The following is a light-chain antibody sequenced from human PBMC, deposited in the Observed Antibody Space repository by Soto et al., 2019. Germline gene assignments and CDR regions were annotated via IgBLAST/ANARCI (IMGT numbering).Light chain of an antibody. Sequence: QSVLTQPPSVSGAPGQRVTISCTGSSSNIGAGYDVHWYQQRPGAAPKLLISANINRPSGVPDRFSGSKSGTSASLAITGLQADDEGDYYCSSYSSDNRNYVFGTGTKVTVL. J-gene: IGLJ1*01. V-gene: IGLV1-40*01. CDR1: SSNIGAGYD. CDR3: SSYSSDNRNYV. CDR2: ANI.